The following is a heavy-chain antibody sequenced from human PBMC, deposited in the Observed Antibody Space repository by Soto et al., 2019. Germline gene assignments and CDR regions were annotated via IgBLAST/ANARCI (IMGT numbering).Heavy chain of an antibody. J-gene: IGHJ6*02. CDR2: IPYDGNNI. Sequence: EGSLRLSCSASGFTLNSYAMHWVRQAPGKGLERVAVIPYDGNNIYYADSVKGRFTISRDISKSTLYLQMNSLRVEDTALYYCAKAWGRHYHNGMEVWGQGTTVTVSS. CDR1: GFTLNSYA. CDR3: AKAWGRHYHNGMEV. V-gene: IGHV3-30*18. D-gene: IGHD3-16*01.